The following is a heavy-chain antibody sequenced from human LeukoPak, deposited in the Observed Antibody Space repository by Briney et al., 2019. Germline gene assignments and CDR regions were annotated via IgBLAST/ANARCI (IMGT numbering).Heavy chain of an antibody. Sequence: SETLSLTCTVSGASFNSDDQYWNWIRQPPGKGLEWIGSIYYSGSTYYNPSLKSRVTISVDTSKNQFSLKLSSVTAADTAVYYCARGTTVVTPGGYWGQGTLVTVSS. CDR2: IYYSGST. D-gene: IGHD4-23*01. CDR3: ARGTTVVTPGGY. J-gene: IGHJ4*02. V-gene: IGHV4-39*07. CDR1: GASFNSDDQY.